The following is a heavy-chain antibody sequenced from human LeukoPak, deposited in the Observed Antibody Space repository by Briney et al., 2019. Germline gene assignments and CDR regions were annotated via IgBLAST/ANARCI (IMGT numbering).Heavy chain of an antibody. CDR1: GFTFSSYG. Sequence: PGGSLRLSCAASGFTFSSYGMHWVRQAPGKGLEWVAFIRYDGSNKYYADSVKGRFTISRDNSKNTLYLQMNSLRAEDTAVYYCARDIWSSGSYSFDYWGQGTLVTVSS. CDR2: IRYDGSNK. V-gene: IGHV3-30*02. CDR3: ARDIWSSGSYSFDY. D-gene: IGHD3-10*01. J-gene: IGHJ4*02.